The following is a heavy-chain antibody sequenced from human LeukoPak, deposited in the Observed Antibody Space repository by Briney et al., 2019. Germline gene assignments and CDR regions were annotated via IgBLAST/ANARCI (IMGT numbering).Heavy chain of an antibody. J-gene: IGHJ4*02. D-gene: IGHD2/OR15-2a*01. CDR2: INSDGSWT. Sequence: GGSLRLSCAASGNYGMHWVRQAPGKGLVWVSHINSDGSWTSYADSVKGRFTISKDNAKNTVYLQMNSLRAEDTAVYYCVSFYETYWGRGTLVTVSS. V-gene: IGHV3-74*01. CDR1: GNYG. CDR3: VSFYETY.